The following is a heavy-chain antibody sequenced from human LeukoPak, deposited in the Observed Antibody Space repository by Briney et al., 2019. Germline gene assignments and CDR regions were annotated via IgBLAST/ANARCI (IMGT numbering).Heavy chain of an antibody. V-gene: IGHV3-30*04. CDR1: GFTFSSYA. CDR2: ISYDGSNR. J-gene: IGHJ4*02. Sequence: GGSLRLSCAASGFTFSSYAKHWVRQAPGKGLEWVAVISYDGSNRYYADSVKGRFTISRDNSKNTLYLQMNSLRAEDTAVYYCARVYKVRSSSPVNRGPVDYWGQGTLVTVSS. CDR3: ARVYKVRSSSPVNRGPVDY. D-gene: IGHD6-6*01.